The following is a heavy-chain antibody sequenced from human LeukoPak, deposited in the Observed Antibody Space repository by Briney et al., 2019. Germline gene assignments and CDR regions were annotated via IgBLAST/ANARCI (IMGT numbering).Heavy chain of an antibody. CDR2: IYYSGST. CDR1: GGSIISYY. V-gene: IGHV4-59*12. D-gene: IGHD5-18*01. J-gene: IGHJ3*02. Sequence: PSETLSLTRMVSGGSIISYYWSWIRQPPGKGLEWIGYIYYSGSTNYNPSLKSRVTIPVDTSKNQLSLKLSSVTAADTAVYYCARDGLWIQNAFDIWGQGTMVTVSS. CDR3: ARDGLWIQNAFDI.